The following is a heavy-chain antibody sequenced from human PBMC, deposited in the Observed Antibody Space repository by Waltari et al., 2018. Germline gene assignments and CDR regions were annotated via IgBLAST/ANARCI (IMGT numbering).Heavy chain of an antibody. CDR3: AKVGEQLVEGEFDY. D-gene: IGHD6-6*01. V-gene: IGHV3-23*01. CDR2: ISGSGGNT. CDR1: GFTFSSYA. J-gene: IGHJ4*02. Sequence: EVQLLESGGGLVQPGGSLRLSCAASGFTFSSYAMSWVRQPPGKGLEGVSAISGSGGNTYYADSVKGRFTISRDNSKNTLYLQMNSLRAEDTAVYYCAKVGEQLVEGEFDYWGQGTLVTVSS.